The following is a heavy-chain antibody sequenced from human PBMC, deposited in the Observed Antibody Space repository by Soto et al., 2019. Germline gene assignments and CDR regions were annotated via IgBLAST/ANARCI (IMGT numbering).Heavy chain of an antibody. CDR3: ATRITVFGLLIPPFDP. D-gene: IGHD3-3*01. Sequence: SETLSLTCAVYGGSVNGYYWNWIRQPPGKGLEWIGEINHTGGTHYNPSLKRRVTMSVDTSKNQFSLRLSSVTAADAAIYYCATRITVFGLLIPPFDPWGQGTQVTVSS. CDR1: GGSVNGYY. J-gene: IGHJ5*02. CDR2: INHTGGT. V-gene: IGHV4-34*01.